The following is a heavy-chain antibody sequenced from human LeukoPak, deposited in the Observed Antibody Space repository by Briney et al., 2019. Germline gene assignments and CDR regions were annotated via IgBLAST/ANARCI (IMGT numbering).Heavy chain of an antibody. CDR3: ARVGYSGYDYDY. Sequence: GGSLRLSCAASGFTVRSNYMSWVRQAPGKGLEWVSVIYSGGSTYYGDSVKGRFTISRDNSKDALYLQMNSLRAEDTAVYYCARVGYSGYDYDYWGQGTLVTVSS. CDR1: GFTVRSNY. V-gene: IGHV3-66*01. CDR2: IYSGGST. J-gene: IGHJ4*02. D-gene: IGHD5-12*01.